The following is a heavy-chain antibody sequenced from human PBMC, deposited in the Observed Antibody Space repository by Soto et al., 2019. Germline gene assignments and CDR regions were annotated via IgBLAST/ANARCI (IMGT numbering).Heavy chain of an antibody. CDR3: ARAPRMAPFDI. J-gene: IGHJ3*02. CDR2: IRNDGSDK. Sequence: GGSLRLSCAASGFIFSPYGIHWVRQAPGKGLEWVALIRNDGSDKYYAESVTGRFTISRDNSKNTVYLQMNSLRAEDTALYFCARAPRMAPFDIWGQGTMVTVSS. V-gene: IGHV3-33*01. CDR1: GFIFSPYG.